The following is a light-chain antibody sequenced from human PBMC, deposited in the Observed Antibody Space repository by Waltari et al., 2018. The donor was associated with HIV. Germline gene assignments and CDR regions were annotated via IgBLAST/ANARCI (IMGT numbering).Light chain of an antibody. CDR1: QNVDNW. CDR2: KTS. Sequence: DIQMTQSPSTLSVSVGDRVIITCRSSQNVDNWLDWYQQRPGSAPQVLIYKTSTLKTGVPSRFSGSGSGTEFSLTISSLQPDDFATYYCQQYKPFSLTFGQGTRLEIK. CDR3: QQYKPFSLT. V-gene: IGKV1-5*03. J-gene: IGKJ5*01.